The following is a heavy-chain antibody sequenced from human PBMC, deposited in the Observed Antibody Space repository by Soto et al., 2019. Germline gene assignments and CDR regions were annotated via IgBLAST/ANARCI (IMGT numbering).Heavy chain of an antibody. CDR3: ARELVSGYSSGWYAVYYFDY. D-gene: IGHD6-19*01. V-gene: IGHV1-69*13. CDR1: GGTFSSYA. J-gene: IGHJ4*02. CDR2: IIPIFGTA. Sequence: ASVKVSCKASGGTFSSYAISWVRQAPGQGLEWMGGIIPIFGTANYAQKFQGRVTITADESTSTAYMELSSLRSEDTAVYYCARELVSGYSSGWYAVYYFDYWGQGTLVTVSS.